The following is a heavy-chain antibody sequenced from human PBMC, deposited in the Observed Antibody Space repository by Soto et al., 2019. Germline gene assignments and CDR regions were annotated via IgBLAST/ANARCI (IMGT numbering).Heavy chain of an antibody. CDR1: GGSLTSTTYF. J-gene: IGHJ6*02. D-gene: IGHD3-10*02. V-gene: IGHV4-39*01. CDR2: IFYSGNS. CDR3: GGGDVVGRIMDI. Sequence: ASETLSLTCNVSGGSLTSTTYFWGWVRQPPGKGLEWIGRIFYSGNSYYNPSLKSRVTISVDTSKNQFSLRLRSVTAADAAVYLCGGGDVVGRIMDIWGRGTRVIVSS.